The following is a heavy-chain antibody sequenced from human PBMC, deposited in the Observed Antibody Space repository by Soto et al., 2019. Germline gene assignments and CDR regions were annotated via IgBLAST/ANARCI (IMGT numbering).Heavy chain of an antibody. CDR1: GYTFTSYA. V-gene: IGHV1-3*01. Sequence: QVQLVQSGAEVKKPGASVKVSCKASGYTFTSYAMHWVRQAPGQRLEWMGWISAGNGNTKYSQKFQGRVTITRDTSASTAYMERSSLRSEDTAVYYWARSPEIVYSYGLAVDYWGQGTLVTVSS. J-gene: IGHJ4*02. CDR2: ISAGNGNT. D-gene: IGHD5-18*01. CDR3: ARSPEIVYSYGLAVDY.